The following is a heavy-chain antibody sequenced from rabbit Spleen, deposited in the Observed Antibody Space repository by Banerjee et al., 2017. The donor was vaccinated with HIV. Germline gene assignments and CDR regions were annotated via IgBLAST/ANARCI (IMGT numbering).Heavy chain of an antibody. D-gene: IGHD8-1*01. CDR3: ARDAGSGPYIDGYFDL. J-gene: IGHJ4*01. CDR2: IYTGDGNT. CDR1: GFSFSGDYY. Sequence: QEQLVESGGGLVQPEGSLTLTCTAFGFSFSGDYYMWWVRQAPGKGLEWIACIYTGDGNTYYASWTKGRFTISKTSSTTVTLQMTSLTVADTATYFCARDAGSGPYIDGYFDLWGPGTLVTVS. V-gene: IGHV1S45*01.